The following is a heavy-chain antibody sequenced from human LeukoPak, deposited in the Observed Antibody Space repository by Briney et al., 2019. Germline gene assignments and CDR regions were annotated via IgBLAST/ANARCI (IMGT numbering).Heavy chain of an antibody. J-gene: IGHJ6*02. D-gene: IGHD6-19*01. CDR1: GFTFSSYA. CDR3: VRDQLVAGTPPSSWGYGMDV. CDR2: ISGSGGST. Sequence: PGGSLRLSCAASGFTFSSYAMSWVRQAPGKGLEWVSAISGSGGSTYYADSVKGRFTISRDKSKNTLYLQMNSLRAEDTAVYYCVRDQLVAGTPPSSWGYGMDVWGQGATVTVSS. V-gene: IGHV3-23*01.